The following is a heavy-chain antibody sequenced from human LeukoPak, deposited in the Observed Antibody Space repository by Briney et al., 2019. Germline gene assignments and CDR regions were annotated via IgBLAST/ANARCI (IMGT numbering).Heavy chain of an antibody. V-gene: IGHV4-39*01. CDR3: ARFLTTVTYGEGFDL. J-gene: IGHJ2*01. CDR1: GGSINSSSYY. CDR2: IYHSGYT. D-gene: IGHD4-17*01. Sequence: SETLSLTCTVSGGSINSSSYYWGWIRQPPGEALEWIGSIYHSGYTYYNPSLKSRVTISVDTSKNQFSLKLSSVTAADTAVYYCARFLTTVTYGEGFDLWGRGTLVTVSS.